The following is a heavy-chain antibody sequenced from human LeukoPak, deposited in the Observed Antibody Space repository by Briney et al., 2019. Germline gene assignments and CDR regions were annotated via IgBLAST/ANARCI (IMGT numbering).Heavy chain of an antibody. CDR2: IYTSGST. V-gene: IGHV4-4*07. J-gene: IGHJ3*02. D-gene: IGHD3-3*01. Sequence: SETLSLTCTVSGGSISSYYWSWIRQPAGKGLEWIGRIYTSGSTNYNPSLKSRVTMSVDTSKNQFSLKLSSVTAADTAVYYCARASLLYDFWSGYYSFDAFDIWGQGTMVTVSS. CDR3: ARASLLYDFWSGYYSFDAFDI. CDR1: GGSISSYY.